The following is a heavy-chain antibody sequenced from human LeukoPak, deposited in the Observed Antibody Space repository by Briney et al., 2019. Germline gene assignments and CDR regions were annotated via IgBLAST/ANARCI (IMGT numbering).Heavy chain of an antibody. CDR3: ARVRDYYDSRGYYFEYFDH. CDR1: GYTFTSYY. V-gene: IGHV1-46*01. D-gene: IGHD3-22*01. CDR2: INPSGGST. Sequence: ASVKVSCKASGYTFTSYYMHWVRQAPGQGLEWTGIINPSGGSTSYAQKFQGRVTMTRDMSTSTDYMELSSLRSEDTAVYYCARVRDYYDSRGYYFEYFDHWGQGTLVTVSS. J-gene: IGHJ1*01.